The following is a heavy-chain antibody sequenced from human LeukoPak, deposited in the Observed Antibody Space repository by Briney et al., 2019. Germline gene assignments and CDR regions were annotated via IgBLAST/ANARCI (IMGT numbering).Heavy chain of an antibody. V-gene: IGHV4-30-2*06. CDR2: IWPSGST. D-gene: IGHD5-12*01. CDR1: GGSISSGPYF. CDR3: ARVATISPFDY. Sequence: TSETLSLTRSVSGGSISSGPYFWSWIRQSPGQGLEWIGYIWPSGSTNYNPSLKSRVTISVDKSKNQFSLKLSSVTAADTAVYYCARVATISPFDYWGQGTLVTVSS. J-gene: IGHJ4*02.